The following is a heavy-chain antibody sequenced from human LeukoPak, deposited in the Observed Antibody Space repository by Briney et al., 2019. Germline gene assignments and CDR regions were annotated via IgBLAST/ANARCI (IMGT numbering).Heavy chain of an antibody. V-gene: IGHV3-23*01. D-gene: IGHD3-10*01. CDR2: LSGSGGST. Sequence: GGSLRLSCAASGFTFSSYAMSWVRQAPGKGLEWVSSLSGSGGSTYYADSGKGRFTISRDNSKNTLYLQMNSLRAEDTAVYYCAKDTITMVRGAPGAFDIWGQGTMVTVSS. CDR1: GFTFSSYA. J-gene: IGHJ3*02. CDR3: AKDTITMVRGAPGAFDI.